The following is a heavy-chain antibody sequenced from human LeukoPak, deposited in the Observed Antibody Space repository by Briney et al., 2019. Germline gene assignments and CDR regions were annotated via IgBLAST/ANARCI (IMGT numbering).Heavy chain of an antibody. CDR1: GFTFNIYS. CDR2: ITDSGGST. Sequence: GGSLRLSCAASGFTFNIYSMSWVRQAPGRGLEWVSAITDSGGSTYYADSVKGRFTISRDNSENTLFLQMTSLRAEDTALYYCAKISGYFDYWGRGTLVTVSS. V-gene: IGHV3-23*01. D-gene: IGHD3-10*01. CDR3: AKISGYFDY. J-gene: IGHJ4*02.